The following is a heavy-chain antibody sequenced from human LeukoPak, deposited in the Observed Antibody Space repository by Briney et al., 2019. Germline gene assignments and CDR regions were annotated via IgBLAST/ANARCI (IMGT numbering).Heavy chain of an antibody. CDR2: ISGSGSTI. J-gene: IGHJ3*02. D-gene: IGHD3-16*01. Sequence: PGGSLRLSCAASGFTFSRSDLSWVRQAPGKGLEWVSAISGSGSTIYYADSVKGRFTISRDNSKNTLFLQMNSLRAEDTALYYRAVDPLFQPWVAVNIWGQGTMVAVSS. CDR1: GFTFSRSD. CDR3: AVDPLFQPWVAVNI. V-gene: IGHV3-23*01.